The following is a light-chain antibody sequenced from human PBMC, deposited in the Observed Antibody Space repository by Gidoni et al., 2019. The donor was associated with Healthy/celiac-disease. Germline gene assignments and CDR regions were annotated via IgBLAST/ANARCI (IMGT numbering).Light chain of an antibody. CDR3: SSYTSSSTPYV. V-gene: IGLV2-14*01. Sequence: QSALPQPASVSGPPGQPLTISCTGTSSAVGGYNYVSWYQQHPGKAPKLMIYDVSNRPSGVSNRFSGSKSGNTASLTISGLQAEDEADYYCSSYTSSSTPYVFGTGTKVTVL. CDR1: SSAVGGYNY. J-gene: IGLJ1*01. CDR2: DVS.